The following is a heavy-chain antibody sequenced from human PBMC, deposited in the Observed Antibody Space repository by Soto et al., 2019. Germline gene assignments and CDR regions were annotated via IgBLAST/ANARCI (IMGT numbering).Heavy chain of an antibody. J-gene: IGHJ6*02. Sequence: QAQLVESGGGVVQPGGSLSLSCAASGFTFSSYAISWVRQAPGTGLEWVALISYDGSNKYYADSVKGRFTIARDNSKNTLYVQMNSLRAEDTAVYYCAREYGDYVNVNYGMDVWGQGTTVTVSS. CDR2: ISYDGSNK. V-gene: IGHV3-30-3*01. CDR1: GFTFSSYA. CDR3: AREYGDYVNVNYGMDV. D-gene: IGHD4-17*01.